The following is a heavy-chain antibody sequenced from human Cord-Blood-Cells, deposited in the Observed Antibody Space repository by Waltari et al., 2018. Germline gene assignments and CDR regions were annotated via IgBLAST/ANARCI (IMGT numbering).Heavy chain of an antibody. CDR2: IIPIFGTA. V-gene: IGHV1-69*01. D-gene: IGHD1-1*01. CDR3: ARVGPSRYNWNDIDY. J-gene: IGHJ4*02. Sequence: QVQLVQSGAEVKKPGSSVKVACKASGGTFRSYAISWVRQPPGQGLEWMGGIIPIFGTANYAQKFQGRVTITADESTSTAYMELSSLRSEDTAVYYCARVGPSRYNWNDIDYWGQGTLVTVSS. CDR1: GGTFRSYA.